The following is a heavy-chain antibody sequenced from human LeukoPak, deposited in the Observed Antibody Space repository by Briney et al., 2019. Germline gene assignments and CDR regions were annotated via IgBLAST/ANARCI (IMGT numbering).Heavy chain of an antibody. CDR3: ARGTGTGWRFDF. J-gene: IGHJ4*02. CDR2: ISFSGSYI. Sequence: GGSLRLSCAASGFTFTTYGFNWLRQAPGEGLGWVSSISFSGSYIYYADSVKGRFTISRDNAKNSVYLQMNSLRDDDTAVYYCARGTGTGWRFDFWGQGTLVTVSS. D-gene: IGHD3/OR15-3a*01. V-gene: IGHV3-21*01. CDR1: GFTFTTYG.